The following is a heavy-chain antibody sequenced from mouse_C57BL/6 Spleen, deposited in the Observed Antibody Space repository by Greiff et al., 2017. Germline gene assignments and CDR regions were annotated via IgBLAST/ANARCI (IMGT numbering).Heavy chain of an antibody. CDR3: ARHDPSTTVVAKWYFDV. V-gene: IGHV1-62-2*01. D-gene: IGHD1-1*01. J-gene: IGHJ1*03. Sequence: VMLVESGAELVKPGASVKLSCKASGYTFTEYTIHWVKQRSGQGLEWIGWFYPGSGSIKYNEKFKDKATLTADQSSSTVYMELSRLTSEDSAVYFCARHDPSTTVVAKWYFDVWGTGTTVTVSS. CDR2: FYPGSGSI. CDR1: GYTFTEYT.